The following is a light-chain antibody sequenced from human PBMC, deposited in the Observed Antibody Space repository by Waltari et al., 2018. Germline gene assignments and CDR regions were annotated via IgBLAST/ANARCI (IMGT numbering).Light chain of an antibody. CDR3: QQYYSYPLT. CDR2: KAS. J-gene: IGKJ4*01. CDR1: QSISSL. V-gene: IGKV1-5*03. Sequence: DIQMTQSPSTLSASVGDRVTITCRASQSISSLLAWSHHNPGNTPEFLIYKASSLESGVPSRFSGSGSGTEYTLTINSLQPDDFATYYCQQYYSYPLTFGGGTKVEIK.